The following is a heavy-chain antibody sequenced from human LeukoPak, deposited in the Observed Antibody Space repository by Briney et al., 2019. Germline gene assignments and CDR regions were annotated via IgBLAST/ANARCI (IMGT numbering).Heavy chain of an antibody. J-gene: IGHJ5*02. CDR1: GGSISSSSYY. Sequence: SETLSLTCTVSGGSISSSSYYWGWIRQPAGKGLEWIGSIYYSGSTYYNPSPKSRVTISVDTSKNQFSLKLSSVTAADTAVYYCARDLPRGINWFDPWGQGTLVTVSS. CDR3: ARDLPRGINWFDP. D-gene: IGHD3-10*01. V-gene: IGHV4-39*02. CDR2: IYYSGST.